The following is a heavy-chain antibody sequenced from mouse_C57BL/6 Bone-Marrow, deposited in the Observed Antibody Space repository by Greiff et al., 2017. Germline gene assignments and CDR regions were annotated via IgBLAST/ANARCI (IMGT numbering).Heavy chain of an antibody. CDR1: GYTFTSYT. J-gene: IGHJ4*01. D-gene: IGHD3-1*01. CDR2: INPSSGYT. Sequence: QVQLKQSGAELARPGASVKMSCKASGYTFTSYTMHWVKQRPGQGLDWIGFINPSSGYTKYNQKFKDKATLTADKSSSTAYMQLSSLTSEDSAVYYCAREGLTSLVGDYCGQGTSVTVSS. CDR3: AREGLTSLVGDY. V-gene: IGHV1-4*01.